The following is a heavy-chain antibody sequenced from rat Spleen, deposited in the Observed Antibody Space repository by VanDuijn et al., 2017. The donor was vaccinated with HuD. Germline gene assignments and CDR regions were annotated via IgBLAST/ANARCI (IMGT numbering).Heavy chain of an antibody. CDR3: TRENSLYYFDY. D-gene: IGHD4-2*01. V-gene: IGHV5-17*01. Sequence: EVQLVESGGGLVQPGRSLKLSCAASGFTFSDYAMAWVRQAPKKGLEWVATIIYDGSSTYYRDSVKGRFTISRDNAKSTLYLQMNSLRSEDTATYYCTRENSLYYFDYWGQGVMVTVSS. CDR2: IIYDGSST. CDR1: GFTFSDYA. J-gene: IGHJ2*01.